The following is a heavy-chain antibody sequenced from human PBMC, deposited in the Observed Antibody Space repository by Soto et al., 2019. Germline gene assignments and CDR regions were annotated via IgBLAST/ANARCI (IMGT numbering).Heavy chain of an antibody. V-gene: IGHV1-46*01. J-gene: IGHJ5*02. CDR3: ARLKDIALLMDGFDP. D-gene: IGHD2-8*01. CDR2: INPGGGTT. Sequence: QVQLVQSGAEVRKPGAPVRLSCKASGYSFTSYHIHWVRQAPGQGLEWMGIINPGGGTTSYAQKFQGRVTMTRDTSARTVYMELSSLQSNDTAVYYCARLKDIALLMDGFDPWGQGTLVTVSS. CDR1: GYSFTSYH.